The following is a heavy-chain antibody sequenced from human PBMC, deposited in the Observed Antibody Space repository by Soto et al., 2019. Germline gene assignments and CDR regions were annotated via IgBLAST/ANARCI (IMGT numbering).Heavy chain of an antibody. CDR2: ISGSGGYI. Sequence: PGGSLRLSCEGSGFTFSSYSMNWVRRAPGKGLDWFSSISGSGGYIYYADSVKGRFTISRDNDKNTLYLQMTSLRDEDTALYYCGRDRQSTPWYAADYWGQGSLVTVSS. CDR1: GFTFSSYS. CDR3: GRDRQSTPWYAADY. J-gene: IGHJ4*02. D-gene: IGHD6-13*01. V-gene: IGHV3-21*01.